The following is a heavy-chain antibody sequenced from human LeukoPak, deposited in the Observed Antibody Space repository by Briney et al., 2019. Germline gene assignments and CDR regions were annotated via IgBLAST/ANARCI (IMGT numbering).Heavy chain of an antibody. CDR2: IYYSGST. CDR3: ARVSYDILTGYPNWFDP. Sequence: SETLSLTCTVSGGSISSYYWSWIRQPPGKGLEGIGYIYYSGSTNYNPSLTSRVTISVDTSKNQFSLKLSSVTAADTAVYYCARVSYDILTGYPNWFDPWGQGTLVTVSS. D-gene: IGHD3-9*01. CDR1: GGSISSYY. J-gene: IGHJ5*02. V-gene: IGHV4-59*01.